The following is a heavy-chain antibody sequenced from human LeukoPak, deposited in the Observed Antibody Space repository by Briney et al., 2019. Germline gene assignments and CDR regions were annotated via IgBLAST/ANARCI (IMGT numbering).Heavy chain of an antibody. CDR3: AKDRMVRGVRSWFDP. J-gene: IGHJ5*02. CDR1: GFTFSSYA. CDR2: ISGSGGST. V-gene: IGHV3-23*01. D-gene: IGHD3-10*01. Sequence: GGSLRLSCAASGFTFSSYAMSWVRQASGKGLEWVSAISGSGGSTYYADSVKGRFTISRDNSKNTLYLQMNSLRAEDTAVYYCAKDRMVRGVRSWFDPWGQGTLVTVSS.